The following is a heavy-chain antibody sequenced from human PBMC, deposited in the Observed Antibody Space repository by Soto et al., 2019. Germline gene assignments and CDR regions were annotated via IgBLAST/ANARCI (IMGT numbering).Heavy chain of an antibody. CDR2: MNPNNGNT. J-gene: IGHJ1*01. CDR1: GYTFTSYD. V-gene: IGHV1-8*01. D-gene: IGHD3-10*01. Sequence: ASVKVSCKASGYTFTSYDISWVRQATGQGLEWMGWMNPNNGNTDYAPKFQGRVTMTMNTSIGTAYMELSSLRSEDTAVYYCARSPRNYYALGSYSYLRHWGQGTLVTVSS. CDR3: ARSPRNYYALGSYSYLRH.